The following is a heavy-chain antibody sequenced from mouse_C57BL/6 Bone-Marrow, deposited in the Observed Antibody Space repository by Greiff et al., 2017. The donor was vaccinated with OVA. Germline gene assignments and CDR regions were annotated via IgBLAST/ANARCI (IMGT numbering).Heavy chain of an antibody. V-gene: IGHV1-69*01. CDR3: ARDLYLDY. CDR2: IDPSDSYT. J-gene: IGHJ2*01. CDR1: GYTFTSYW. Sequence: QVQLQQPGAELVMPGASVKLSCKASGYTFTSYWMHWVKQRPGQGLEWIGEIDPSDSYTNYNQKLKGKSTLTVDKSSSTAYMQLSSLTSVDSAVYYCARDLYLDYWGQGTTLTVSS.